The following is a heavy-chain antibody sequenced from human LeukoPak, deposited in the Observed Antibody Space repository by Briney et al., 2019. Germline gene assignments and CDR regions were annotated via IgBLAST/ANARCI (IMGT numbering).Heavy chain of an antibody. D-gene: IGHD2-15*01. J-gene: IGHJ5*02. CDR3: ARVRAEVAVQGDWFDP. CDR1: GFTVSSNY. CDR2: IYSGGST. Sequence: PGGSLRLSCAASGFTVSSNYMSWVRQAPGKGLEWVSVIYSGGSTYYADSVKGRFTISRDNSKNTLYLQMNSLRAEDTAVYYCARVRAEVAVQGDWFDPWAREPWSPSPQ. V-gene: IGHV3-66*01.